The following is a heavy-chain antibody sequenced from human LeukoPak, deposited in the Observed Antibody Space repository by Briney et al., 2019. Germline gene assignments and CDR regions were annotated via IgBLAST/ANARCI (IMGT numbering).Heavy chain of an antibody. D-gene: IGHD3-10*01. V-gene: IGHV5-51*01. Sequence: GESLKISCKGSGYSFTGYWIGWVRQMPGQGLEWMAIIYPGDSDVKYSPSFQGQVTISADKSINTAYLPWSSLRASDSGMYYCGGRRGWFGDPADEYWGQGTLITVST. J-gene: IGHJ4*02. CDR3: GGRRGWFGDPADEY. CDR2: IYPGDSDV. CDR1: GYSFTGYW.